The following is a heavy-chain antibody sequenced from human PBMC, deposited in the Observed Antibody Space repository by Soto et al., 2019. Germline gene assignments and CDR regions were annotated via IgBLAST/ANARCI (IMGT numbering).Heavy chain of an antibody. CDR3: ARDKITGLFDY. V-gene: IGHV4-34*01. CDR1: GGSFSGYY. CDR2: INHSGST. J-gene: IGHJ4*02. D-gene: IGHD2-8*02. Sequence: QVKLQQWGAGLLKPSETLSLTCAVYGGSFSGYYWTWIRQPPGTGLEWIGEINHSGSTNYNPSLKSRFTISVDTSKNQFSLRRTSVTAADTAVYYCARDKITGLFDYWGQGTLVTVSS.